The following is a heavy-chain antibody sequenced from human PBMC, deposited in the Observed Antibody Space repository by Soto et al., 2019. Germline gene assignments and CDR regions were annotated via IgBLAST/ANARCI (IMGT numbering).Heavy chain of an antibody. V-gene: IGHV4-59*08. Sequence: SETLSLTCTVSGVSISSYYWNWIRQPPGKGLEWIGYIYYSGSTNYNPSLKSRVTISVDTSKNQFSLKLSSVTAADTAVYYCASLEDWFDPWGQGTLVTVSS. J-gene: IGHJ5*02. CDR2: IYYSGST. CDR1: GVSISSYY. CDR3: ASLEDWFDP.